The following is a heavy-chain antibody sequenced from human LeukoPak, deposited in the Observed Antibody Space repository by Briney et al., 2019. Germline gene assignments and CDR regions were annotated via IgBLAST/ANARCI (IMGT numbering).Heavy chain of an antibody. CDR1: GFRFSSYW. J-gene: IGHJ4*02. D-gene: IGHD4-11*01. CDR3: ARVPDNSNYGSFDY. CDR2: ISSSGSTI. Sequence: QPGGSLRLSCVASGFRFSSYWMTWVRQAPGKGLEWVSYISSSGSTIYYADSVKGRFTISRDNAKNSLYLQMNSLRAEDTAVYYCARVPDNSNYGSFDYWGQGTLVTVSS. V-gene: IGHV3-48*04.